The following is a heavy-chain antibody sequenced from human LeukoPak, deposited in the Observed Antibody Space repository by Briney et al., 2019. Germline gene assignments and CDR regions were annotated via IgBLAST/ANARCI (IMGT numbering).Heavy chain of an antibody. CDR1: GFTFSSYA. V-gene: IGHV3-64*01. CDR3: ARDKSGYSSSWYITQSFEY. Sequence: PGGSLRLSCAASGFTFSSYAMHWVRQAPGKGLEYVSAISSNGGSTYYANSVKGRFTISRDNSKNTLYLQMGSLRAEDMAVYYCARDKSGYSSSWYITQSFEYWGQGTLVTVSS. CDR2: ISSNGGST. D-gene: IGHD6-13*01. J-gene: IGHJ4*02.